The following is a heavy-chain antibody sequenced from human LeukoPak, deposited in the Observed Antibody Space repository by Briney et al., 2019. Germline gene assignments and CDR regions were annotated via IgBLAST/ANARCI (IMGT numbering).Heavy chain of an antibody. V-gene: IGHV4-4*02. CDR3: ARLGSLGSGTAPFDY. Sequence: SETLSLTCAVSGASITSGNWWTWVRQSPGKGLEWIGGIYHSGSAKYSPSLKSRVTISVDKSKNQFSLEMISVTAADTAVYYCARLGSLGSGTAPFDYWGQGSLVTVSS. J-gene: IGHJ4*02. D-gene: IGHD3-10*01. CDR2: IYHSGSA. CDR1: GASITSGNW.